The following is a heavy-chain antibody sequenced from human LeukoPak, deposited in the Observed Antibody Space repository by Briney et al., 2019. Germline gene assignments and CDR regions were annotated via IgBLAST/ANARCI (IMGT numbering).Heavy chain of an antibody. J-gene: IGHJ5*02. CDR2: IKQDGSEK. CDR1: GLSFGNYW. CDR3: TRDFDP. Sequence: PGGSLRLSCVASGLSFGNYWMVWVRQAPGKGLEWVGNIKQDGSEKYYVDSVKGRFTISRDNAKNSLYLDMNSLRVEDTAIYYCTRDFDPWGQGTLVTVSS. V-gene: IGHV3-7*01.